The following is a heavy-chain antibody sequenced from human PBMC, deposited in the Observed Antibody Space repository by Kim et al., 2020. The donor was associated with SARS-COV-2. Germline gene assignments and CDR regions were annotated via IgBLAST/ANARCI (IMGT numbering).Heavy chain of an antibody. Sequence: SETLSLTCTVSGGSISSGGYYWSCLRQHPGQGLEWIGYIYYSGSTYYNPSLKSRVTISVDTSKTQFSLMLSSVTAADTAVYYCARYGDYPGYFDYWGQGTLVTVSS. CDR1: GGSISSGGYY. J-gene: IGHJ4*02. V-gene: IGHV4-31*03. CDR3: ARYGDYPGYFDY. CDR2: IYYSGST. D-gene: IGHD4-17*01.